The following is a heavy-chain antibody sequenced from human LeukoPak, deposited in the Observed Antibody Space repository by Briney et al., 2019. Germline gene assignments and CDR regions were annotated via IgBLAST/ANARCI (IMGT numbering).Heavy chain of an antibody. J-gene: IGHJ3*02. Sequence: GGSPRLSCAASGFTFSSYSMNWVRQAPGKGLEWVSSISSSSSYIYYADSVKGRFTISRDNSKNTLYLQMNSLRAEDTAVYYCAKDDWMITFGGPNLGAFDIWGQGTMVTVSS. CDR1: GFTFSSYS. CDR2: ISSSSSYI. V-gene: IGHV3-21*04. D-gene: IGHD3-16*01. CDR3: AKDDWMITFGGPNLGAFDI.